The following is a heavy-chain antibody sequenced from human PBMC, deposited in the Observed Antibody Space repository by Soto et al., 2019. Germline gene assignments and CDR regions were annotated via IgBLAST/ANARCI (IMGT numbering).Heavy chain of an antibody. CDR2: ISDTGDST. CDR3: AKSPLSRNSRLTLTTCFDY. CDR1: GFTFSNYA. J-gene: IGHJ4*02. D-gene: IGHD4-17*01. V-gene: IGHV3-23*01. Sequence: EVQLLESGGDLVQPGGSLRLSCAASGFTFSNYAMSWVRQAPGKGLEWVSTISDTGDSTYYADSVRGRFTISRDNSKNTLYLQMVSLRAEDTAVFFCAKSPLSRNSRLTLTTCFDYWGQGALVTVSS.